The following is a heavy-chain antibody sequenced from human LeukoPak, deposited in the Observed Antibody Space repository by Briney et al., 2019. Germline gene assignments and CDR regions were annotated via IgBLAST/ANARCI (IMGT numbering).Heavy chain of an antibody. J-gene: IGHJ4*02. CDR2: IYYSGST. CDR3: ARARRVQYSSGWLFDY. CDR1: GGSFSGYY. D-gene: IGHD6-19*01. Sequence: SETLSLTCAVYGGSFSGYYWSWIRQPPGKGLEWIGYIYYSGSTNYNPSLKSRVTISVDTSKNQFSLKLSSVTAADTAVYYCARARRVQYSSGWLFDYWGQGTLVTVSS. V-gene: IGHV4-59*01.